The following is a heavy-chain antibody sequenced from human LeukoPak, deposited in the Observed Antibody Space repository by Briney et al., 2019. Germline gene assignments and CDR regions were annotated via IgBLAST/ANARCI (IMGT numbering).Heavy chain of an antibody. J-gene: IGHJ4*02. CDR3: ARDPYCGGGSCYSNYFDY. CDR2: ISSSSSYT. CDR1: GFTFSDHW. Sequence: GGSLRLSCAVSGFTFSDHWMTWIRQAPGKGLEWISYISSSSSYTNYADSVKGRFTISRDNAKNSLYLQMNTLRAEDTAVYYCARDPYCGGGSCYSNYFDYWGQGTLVTVSS. D-gene: IGHD2-15*01. V-gene: IGHV3-11*06.